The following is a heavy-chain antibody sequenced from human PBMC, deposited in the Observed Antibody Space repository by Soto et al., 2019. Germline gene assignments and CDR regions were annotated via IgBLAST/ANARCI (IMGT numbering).Heavy chain of an antibody. Sequence: EVQLVESGGGLVQPGRSLRLSCAASGFTFDDYAMHWVRQAPGKGLEWVSGISWNSGSIGYADSVKGRFTISRDNAKNSLYLQMNSLRAEYTALYYCAAIRRDYWGQGTLVTVSS. D-gene: IGHD2-2*02. V-gene: IGHV3-9*01. CDR1: GFTFDDYA. J-gene: IGHJ4*02. CDR3: AAIRRDY. CDR2: ISWNSGSI.